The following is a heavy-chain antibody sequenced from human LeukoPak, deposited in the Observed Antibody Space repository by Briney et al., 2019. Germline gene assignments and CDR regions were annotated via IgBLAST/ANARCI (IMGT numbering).Heavy chain of an antibody. J-gene: IGHJ4*02. CDR1: GFTFSSYG. Sequence: GGSLRLSCAASGFTFSSYGMHWVRQAPGKGLEWVSTLGGRGVLTYYADSVRGRFTVSRDNSKNTFYLQMNSLRAEDTAVYYCARRDGSGYYALDYWGQGFLVTVSS. CDR3: ARRDGSGYYALDY. V-gene: IGHV3-23*01. CDR2: LGGRGVLT. D-gene: IGHD3-22*01.